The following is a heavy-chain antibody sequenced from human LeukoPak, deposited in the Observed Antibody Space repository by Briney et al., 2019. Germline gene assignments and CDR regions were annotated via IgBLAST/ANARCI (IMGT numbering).Heavy chain of an antibody. V-gene: IGHV4-59*01. J-gene: IGHJ4*02. Sequence: SGTLSLTCTVSGGSISSYYWSWIRQPPGKGLEWIGYIYSSGSTNYNPSLKSRITISVDTSKNQFSLKLSSVTAADTAVYYCARFAYCGGHCWYYFDYWGQGSLVTVSS. CDR2: IYSSGST. CDR1: GGSISSYY. D-gene: IGHD2-21*02. CDR3: ARFAYCGGHCWYYFDY.